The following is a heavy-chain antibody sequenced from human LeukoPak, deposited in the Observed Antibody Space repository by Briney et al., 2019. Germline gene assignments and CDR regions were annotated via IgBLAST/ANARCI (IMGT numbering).Heavy chain of an antibody. D-gene: IGHD1-26*01. V-gene: IGHV3-30*03. CDR2: VSYDGSNK. CDR3: ASRSGSYYFFDY. J-gene: IGHJ4*02. Sequence: GGALRLSCAVSGFTFSGYGMHWVRQAPGKGLEWVAVVSYDGSNKHYADSVEGRFTISRDNSKNTLYLQMNSLRAEDTAVYYCASRSGSYYFFDYWGQGTLVTASS. CDR1: GFTFSGYG.